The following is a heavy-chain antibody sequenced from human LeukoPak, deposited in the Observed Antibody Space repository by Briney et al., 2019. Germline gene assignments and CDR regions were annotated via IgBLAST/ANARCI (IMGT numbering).Heavy chain of an antibody. D-gene: IGHD4-11*01. CDR1: GGTFSSYA. V-gene: IGHV1-69*05. J-gene: IGHJ4*02. Sequence: SVKVSCKASGGTFSSYAISWVRQAPGQGLEWMGGIIPIFGTANYAQKFQGRVTITTDESTSTAYMELSSLRSEDTAVYCCARATHDYSNSNDYWGQGTLVTVSS. CDR2: IIPIFGTA. CDR3: ARATHDYSNSNDY.